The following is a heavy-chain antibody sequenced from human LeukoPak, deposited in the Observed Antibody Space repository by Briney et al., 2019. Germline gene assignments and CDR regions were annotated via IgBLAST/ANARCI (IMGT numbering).Heavy chain of an antibody. J-gene: IGHJ4*02. CDR1: GGTFSSYA. Sequence: SVKVSCKASGGTFSSYAISWVRQAPGQGLEWMGRIIPILGIANYAQKFQGRVTITADKTTSTAYMELSSLRSEDTAVYYCARDPPIRRDGYNILDYWGQGTLVTVSS. D-gene: IGHD5-24*01. V-gene: IGHV1-69*04. CDR2: IIPILGIA. CDR3: ARDPPIRRDGYNILDY.